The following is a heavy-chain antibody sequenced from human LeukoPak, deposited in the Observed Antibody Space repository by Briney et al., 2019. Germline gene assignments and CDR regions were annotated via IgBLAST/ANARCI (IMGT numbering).Heavy chain of an antibody. Sequence: SETLSLTCTVSGGSISSYYWSWIRQPARKGLEWIGRIYTSGSTNYNPSLKSRVTMSVDTSKNQFSLKLSSVTAADTAVYYCARDLAWGAMVYLGDYWGQGTLVTVSS. D-gene: IGHD5-18*01. J-gene: IGHJ4*02. V-gene: IGHV4-4*07. CDR2: IYTSGST. CDR3: ARDLAWGAMVYLGDY. CDR1: GGSISSYY.